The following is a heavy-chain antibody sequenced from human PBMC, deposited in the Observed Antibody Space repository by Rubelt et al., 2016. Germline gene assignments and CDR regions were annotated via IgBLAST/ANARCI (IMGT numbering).Heavy chain of an antibody. CDR3: ARDSAGFDY. Sequence: QVQLQESGPGLVKPSETLSLTCTVSGGSITTYYWSWIRQPPGKGLELLGYISYTGSTKYSHSLKSRVALSVDPSKNKFSRRLSAVTAADTAVYFCARDSAGFDYWGQGTLVTVSS. V-gene: IGHV4-59*01. D-gene: IGHD6-13*01. J-gene: IGHJ4*02. CDR1: GGSITTYY. CDR2: ISYTGST.